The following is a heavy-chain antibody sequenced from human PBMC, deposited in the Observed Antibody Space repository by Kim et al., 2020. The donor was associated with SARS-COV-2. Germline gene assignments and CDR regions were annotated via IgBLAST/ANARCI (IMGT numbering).Heavy chain of an antibody. Sequence: GGSLRLSCVASGFTFRDYSMNWVRQAPGKGLEWVSSISSSSAYMYYADSVKGRFTISRDNAKNSLYLQMQGLRAEDTALYYCARDRHDSGGYYYGSGDYWGQGTLVTVSS. CDR2: ISSSSAYM. CDR1: GFTFRDYS. CDR3: ARDRHDSGGYYYGSGDY. V-gene: IGHV3-21*01. J-gene: IGHJ4*02. D-gene: IGHD3-22*01.